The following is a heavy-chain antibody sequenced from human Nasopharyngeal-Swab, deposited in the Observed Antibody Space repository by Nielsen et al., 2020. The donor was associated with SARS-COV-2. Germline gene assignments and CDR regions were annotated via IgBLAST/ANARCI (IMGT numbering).Heavy chain of an antibody. D-gene: IGHD1-20*01. CDR1: GFTFSSYG. CDR2: IWSDGSNK. CDR3: ASLTGTTFLDAFDI. J-gene: IGHJ3*02. V-gene: IGHV3-33*01. Sequence: GESLKISCAASGFTFSSYGMHWVRQAPGKGLEWVAVIWSDGSNKYYADSVKGRFTISRDNSKNTLYLQMNSLRAEDTAVYYCASLTGTTFLDAFDIWGQGTMVTVSS.